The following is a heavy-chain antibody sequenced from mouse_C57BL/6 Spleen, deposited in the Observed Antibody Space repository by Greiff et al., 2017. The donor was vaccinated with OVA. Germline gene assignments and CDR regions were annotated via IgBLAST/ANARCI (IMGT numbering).Heavy chain of an antibody. CDR1: GYTFTSYW. CDR2: INPSNGGT. CDR3: ARWDYDYDGPHAMDY. V-gene: IGHV1-53*01. D-gene: IGHD2-4*01. J-gene: IGHJ4*01. Sequence: QVQLQQPGTELVKPGASVKLSCKASGYTFTSYWMHWVKQRPGQGLEWIGNINPSNGGTNYNEKFKSKATLTVDKSSSTAYMQLSSLTSEDSAVYYCARWDYDYDGPHAMDYWGQGTSVTVSS.